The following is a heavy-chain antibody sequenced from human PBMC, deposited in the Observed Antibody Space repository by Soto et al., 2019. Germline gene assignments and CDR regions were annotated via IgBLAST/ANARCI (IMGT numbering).Heavy chain of an antibody. CDR1: GYTFSDYY. Sequence: ASVQVSCKASGYTFSDYYIHWLRQAPVQGLEWMGWINPNSGGTKYAPTFQGGVTMTRDTSITAAYIDLSRLRSGAKAVYYCARHLGTYYDYYGMDVGGQGTTVTVSS. J-gene: IGHJ6*02. CDR3: ARHLGTYYDYYGMDV. D-gene: IGHD7-27*01. CDR2: INPNSGGT. V-gene: IGHV1-2*02.